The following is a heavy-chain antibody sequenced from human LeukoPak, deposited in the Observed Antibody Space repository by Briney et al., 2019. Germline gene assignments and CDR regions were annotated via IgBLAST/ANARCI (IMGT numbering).Heavy chain of an antibody. D-gene: IGHD2-21*01. CDR2: IYYSGRT. CDR1: GGSISSSSYY. CDR3: ARLQSSGLVWSVY. V-gene: IGHV4-39*01. Sequence: ASETLSLTCTVSGGSISSSSYYWGWIRQPPGKGLVWIGSIYYSGRTYYNPSLKSRVTISVDTSKNQFSLKLSSVTAADTAVYYCARLQSSGLVWSVYWGQGTLVTVSS. J-gene: IGHJ4*02.